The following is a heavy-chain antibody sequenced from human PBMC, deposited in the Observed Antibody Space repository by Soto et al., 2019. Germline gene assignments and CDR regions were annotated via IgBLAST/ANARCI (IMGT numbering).Heavy chain of an antibody. CDR3: AKDSVAITQRIEEAGNNDY. CDR1: GFTFRNYG. Sequence: QVQLAESGGGVVQPGRSLRLSCVASGFTFRNYGMHWVRQAPGKGLEWVAVISYDGSERYYIDSVKGRFTISRDNSKNTLYLQMTSLRPEDTAVYYCAKDSVAITQRIEEAGNNDYWGQGTLIIVSS. CDR2: ISYDGSER. D-gene: IGHD6-19*01. V-gene: IGHV3-30*18. J-gene: IGHJ4*02.